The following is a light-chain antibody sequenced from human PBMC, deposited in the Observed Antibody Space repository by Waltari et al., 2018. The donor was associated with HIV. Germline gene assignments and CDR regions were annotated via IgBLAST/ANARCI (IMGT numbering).Light chain of an antibody. CDR3: CSYGGFTTYV. CDR1: SSDVGGYSL. J-gene: IGLJ1*01. Sequence: QSALTQPASVSGSPGQSITISCIGTSSDVGGYSLVSWYQHHPGKAPQLLLFEDTEPPAGVSNRFAASKAGTTASLTSSGLLAEDSADYYCCSYGGFTTYVFGSGTKVTVL. V-gene: IGLV2-23*01. CDR2: EDT.